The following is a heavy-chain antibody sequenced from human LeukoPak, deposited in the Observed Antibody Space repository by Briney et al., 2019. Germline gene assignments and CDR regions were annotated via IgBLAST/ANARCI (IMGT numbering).Heavy chain of an antibody. CDR2: IYYSGST. J-gene: IGHJ4*02. V-gene: IGHV4-39*07. D-gene: IGHD3-22*01. CDR3: ARGLDDSSGL. Sequence: PSETLSLTCTVSGGSISSSSYYWGWIRQPPGKGLEWIGSIYYSGSTYYNPSLKSRVTISVDTSKNQFSLKLSSVTAADTAVYYCARGLDDSSGLWGQGTLVTVSS. CDR1: GGSISSSSYY.